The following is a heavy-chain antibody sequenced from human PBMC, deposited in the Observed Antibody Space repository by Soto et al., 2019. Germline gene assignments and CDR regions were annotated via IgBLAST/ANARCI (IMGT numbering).Heavy chain of an antibody. Sequence: EASVRVSCRAAGYTFTSYYMHWVRQAPGQGLEWMGIINPSGGSTSYAQKFQGRVTMTRDTSTSTVYMELSSLRSEDTAVYYCARSRLDEQLVSLWGQGTLVTVSS. CDR3: ARSRLDEQLVSL. V-gene: IGHV1-46*01. J-gene: IGHJ4*02. CDR1: GYTFTSYY. CDR2: INPSGGST. D-gene: IGHD6-6*01.